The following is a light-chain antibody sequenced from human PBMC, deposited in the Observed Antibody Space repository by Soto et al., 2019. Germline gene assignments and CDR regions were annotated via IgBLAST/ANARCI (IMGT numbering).Light chain of an antibody. V-gene: IGKV1-5*01. Sequence: EIQMTQSLSTLSASVGDRVTITCRASQSISTWVAWYQQRPGKAPKVLIYDASNLQSGVPSRFSGSGSGTEFTLTISSLQPDDFATYFCQQYNEYLYTFGQGTKLEIK. CDR2: DAS. CDR3: QQYNEYLYT. J-gene: IGKJ2*01. CDR1: QSISTW.